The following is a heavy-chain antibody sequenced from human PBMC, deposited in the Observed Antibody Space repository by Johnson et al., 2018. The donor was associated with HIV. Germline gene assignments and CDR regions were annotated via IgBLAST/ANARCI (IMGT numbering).Heavy chain of an antibody. CDR2: ISYDGTNE. CDR3: ARWGYSSSPLDAFDI. D-gene: IGHD6-6*01. Sequence: QVQVVESGGGVVQPGRSLRLSCAASGFTFNDYGMHWVRQAPGKGLEWVAVISYDGTNEYYADSVKGRFPISRDNSKNTLYLQINSLRAEDTAVYYCARWGYSSSPLDAFDIWGQGTMVTVSS. CDR1: GFTFNDYG. V-gene: IGHV3-30-3*01. J-gene: IGHJ3*02.